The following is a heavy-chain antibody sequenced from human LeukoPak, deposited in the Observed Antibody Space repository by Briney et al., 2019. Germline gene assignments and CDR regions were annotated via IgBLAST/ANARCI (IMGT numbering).Heavy chain of an antibody. CDR3: ARGHPYCSGGSCYSGNYYYGMDV. V-gene: IGHV4-34*01. D-gene: IGHD2-15*01. CDR2: INHSGST. J-gene: IGHJ6*02. CDR1: GGSFSGYY. Sequence: SETLSLTCAVYGGSFSGYYWSWIRQPPRKGLEWIGEINHSGSTNYNPSLKSRVTISVDTSKNQFSLKLSSVTAADTAVYYCARGHPYCSGGSCYSGNYYYGMDVWGQGTTVTVS.